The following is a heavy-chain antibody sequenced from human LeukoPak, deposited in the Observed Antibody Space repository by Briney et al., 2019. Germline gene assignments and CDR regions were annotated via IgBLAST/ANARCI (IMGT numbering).Heavy chain of an antibody. V-gene: IGHV4-4*09. Sequence: SETLSLTCTVSGGSISSYYWSWIRQPPGKGLEWIGYIDTSGSTNYNPSLKSRVTISVDTSKNQFSLKLSSVTAADTAVYYCARGVSSGLFDYWGQGTLVTVSS. D-gene: IGHD5/OR15-5a*01. CDR3: ARGVSSGLFDY. J-gene: IGHJ4*02. CDR2: IDTSGST. CDR1: GGSISSYY.